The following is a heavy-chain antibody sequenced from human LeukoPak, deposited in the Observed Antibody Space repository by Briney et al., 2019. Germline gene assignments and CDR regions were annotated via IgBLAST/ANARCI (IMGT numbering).Heavy chain of an antibody. CDR3: ARHGYYYSSGPLFDS. V-gene: IGHV4-39*01. CDR2: ISYSGSS. D-gene: IGHD3-10*01. J-gene: IGHJ4*02. CDR1: GGSISSNTYY. Sequence: SETLPLTCTFSGGSISSNTYYWAWIRQPPGKGLEWIGTISYSGSSYYNPSLNSRVTISVDTSKNQFFLNLTSVTATDTALYYCARHGYYYSSGPLFDSWGQGTLVTVSS.